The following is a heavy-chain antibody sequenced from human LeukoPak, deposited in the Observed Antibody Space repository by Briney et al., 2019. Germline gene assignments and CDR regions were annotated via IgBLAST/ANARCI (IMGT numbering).Heavy chain of an antibody. J-gene: IGHJ4*02. V-gene: IGHV4-59*08. D-gene: IGHD4-17*01. CDR2: IYYSGST. Sequence: SETLSLTCTVSGGSISNYYWSWIRQPPGKGLEWIGYIYYSGSTNYNPSLKSRVTISVARSKNQFSLKLSSVTAADTAVYYCARVRGTVTTDFDYWGQGTLVTVSS. CDR3: ARVRGTVTTDFDY. CDR1: GGSISNYY.